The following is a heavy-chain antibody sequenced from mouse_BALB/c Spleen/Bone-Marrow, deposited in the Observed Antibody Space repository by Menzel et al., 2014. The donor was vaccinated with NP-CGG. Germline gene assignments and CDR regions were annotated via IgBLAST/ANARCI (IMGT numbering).Heavy chain of an antibody. J-gene: IGHJ1*01. CDR2: IDPETGGT. CDR1: GYTFTDYE. D-gene: IGHD1-1*01. Sequence: QVQLQQSGAELQRPVASVTLSCKASGYTFTDYEMHWVKRTPVHGLEWIGAIDPETGGTAYNQKFKGKATLTADKSFSKAYIELRSLVSEDSAVYDCRRDGSSRWYLVGWGRGATVTV. CDR3: RRDGSSRWYLVG. V-gene: IGHV1-15*01.